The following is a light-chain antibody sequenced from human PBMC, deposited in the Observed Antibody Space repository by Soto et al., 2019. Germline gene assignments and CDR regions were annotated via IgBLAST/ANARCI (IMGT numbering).Light chain of an antibody. J-gene: IGLJ2*01. CDR2: YKSDSDK. CDR3: MIWHSTAVV. CDR1: SDINVGPYR. Sequence: QSVLTQPSSLSASPGASASLTCTLRSDINVGPYRIYWYQQKPGSRPQHLLTYKSDSDKQQGSGVPSRFSGSKDASANAAILLISGPQSEDEADYYCMIWHSTAVVFGGGTKVTVL. V-gene: IGLV5-45*03.